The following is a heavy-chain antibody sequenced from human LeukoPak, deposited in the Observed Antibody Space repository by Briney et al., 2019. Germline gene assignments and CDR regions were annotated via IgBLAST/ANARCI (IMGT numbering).Heavy chain of an antibody. V-gene: IGHV5-51*01. D-gene: IGHD6-19*01. J-gene: IGHJ4*02. CDR3: ARRISVAGRVDY. Sequence: GESLKISCKGSGYSFTSYWIGWVRQLPGKGLEWMGVIYPSDSDTRYSPSFQGQITISADKSITTAYLQWSSLKASDTAMYYCARRISVAGRVDYWGQGTLVTVSS. CDR2: IYPSDSDT. CDR1: GYSFTSYW.